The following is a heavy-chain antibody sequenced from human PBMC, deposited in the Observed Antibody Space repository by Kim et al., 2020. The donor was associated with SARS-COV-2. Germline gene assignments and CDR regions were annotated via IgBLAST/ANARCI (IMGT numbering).Heavy chain of an antibody. CDR3: ARRLMVYAIRSGYDYAY. V-gene: IGHV4-39*01. D-gene: IGHD2-8*01. J-gene: IGHJ4*02. CDR2: IYYSGSA. CDR1: GGSIGSSSYY. Sequence: SETLSLTCTVFGGSIGSSSYYWSWIRQPPGKGLEWIWSIYYSGSAYYNPSLKGRVTISVDTSKNQFSLKLSSVTAADTAVYYCARRLMVYAIRSGYDYAYWGQGTLVTVSS.